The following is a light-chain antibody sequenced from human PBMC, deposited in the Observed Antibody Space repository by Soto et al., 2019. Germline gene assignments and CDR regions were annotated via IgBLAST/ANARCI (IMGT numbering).Light chain of an antibody. J-gene: IGKJ1*01. Sequence: DIQITQSPSSLSTSVGDRVTITCRASQGISNYLAWYQQKPGKVPKLLIYAASTLQSGVPPRFSGSGSGTDFTLTISSLEPEDVAAYYCQKYNSATWTFGQGTKVEIK. CDR3: QKYNSATWT. CDR1: QGISNY. V-gene: IGKV1-27*01. CDR2: AAS.